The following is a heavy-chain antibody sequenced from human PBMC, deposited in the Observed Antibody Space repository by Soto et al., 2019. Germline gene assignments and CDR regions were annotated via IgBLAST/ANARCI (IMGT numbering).Heavy chain of an antibody. CDR3: ARSSTSLDWFDP. Sequence: GGSLRLSCAASGFTFSSYWMSWVRQAPGKGLEWVAKIKQDGSEKYYVDSAKGRFTISRDNAKNSLYLQMNSLRAEDTAVYYCARSSTSLDWFDPWGQGTLVTVSS. CDR1: GFTFSSYW. D-gene: IGHD2-2*01. V-gene: IGHV3-7*05. J-gene: IGHJ5*02. CDR2: IKQDGSEK.